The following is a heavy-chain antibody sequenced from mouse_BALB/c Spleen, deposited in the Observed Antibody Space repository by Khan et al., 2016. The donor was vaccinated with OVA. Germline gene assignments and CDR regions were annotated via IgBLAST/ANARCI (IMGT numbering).Heavy chain of an antibody. V-gene: IGHV1-66*01. D-gene: IGHD3-3*01. CDR3: ARGCCGSFAY. CDR2: IYPGTGDT. Sequence: QVQLQQSGPELARPGASVKMSCKASGYTFTNYLIHWVKQRPGQGLEWIGDIYPGTGDTTYNEKFKGKATLTADTSTTTAYMHLSSLTNEDSAVYYCARGCCGSFAYWGQGTLVTVSA. J-gene: IGHJ3*01. CDR1: GYTFTNYL.